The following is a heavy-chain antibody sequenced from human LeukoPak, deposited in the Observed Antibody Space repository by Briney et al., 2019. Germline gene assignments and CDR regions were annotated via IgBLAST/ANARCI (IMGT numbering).Heavy chain of an antibody. CDR3: ARGAYYDSSDAFDI. D-gene: IGHD3-22*01. CDR2: INWNGGST. Sequence: GGSLRLSCAASGFTFDDYGMSWVRQAPGQGLEWVSGINWNGGSTGYADSVKGRFTISRDNAKNSLYLQTTSPRAEDTALYHCARGAYYDSSDAFDIWGQGTKVTVSS. V-gene: IGHV3-20*01. CDR1: GFTFDDYG. J-gene: IGHJ3*02.